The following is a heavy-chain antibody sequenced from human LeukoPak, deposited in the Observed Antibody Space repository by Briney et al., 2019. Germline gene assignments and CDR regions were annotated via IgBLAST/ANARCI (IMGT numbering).Heavy chain of an antibody. J-gene: IGHJ4*02. Sequence: PGGSLRLSCPASGFTFSSYAMSWVRQAPGKGLEWVSTVSGSGGSTSYADSVKGRFTISRDNSKNTLSLQMNSLRAEDTALYYCAKGRYSSGWDYFDYWGQGTLVTVSS. D-gene: IGHD6-19*01. CDR2: VSGSGGST. V-gene: IGHV3-23*01. CDR3: AKGRYSSGWDYFDY. CDR1: GFTFSSYA.